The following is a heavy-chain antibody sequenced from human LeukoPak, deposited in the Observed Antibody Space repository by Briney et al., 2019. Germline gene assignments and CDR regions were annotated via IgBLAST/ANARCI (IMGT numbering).Heavy chain of an antibody. Sequence: GASVNVSCKASGYTFSSYGISWVRQAPGQGLEWMGWISAYNGNTNYAQKLQGRVTMTTDTSTSTAYMELRSLRSDDTAVYYCARAYSSGWYLDYWGQGTLVTVSS. CDR2: ISAYNGNT. CDR3: ARAYSSGWYLDY. D-gene: IGHD6-19*01. J-gene: IGHJ4*02. CDR1: GYTFSSYG. V-gene: IGHV1-18*01.